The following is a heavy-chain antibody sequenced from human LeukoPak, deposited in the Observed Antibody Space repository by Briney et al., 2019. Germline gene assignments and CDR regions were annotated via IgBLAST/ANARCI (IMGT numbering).Heavy chain of an antibody. CDR2: ISGSGGTT. CDR1: GFTFSSYD. V-gene: IGHV3-23*01. D-gene: IGHD3-22*01. Sequence: GGSLRLSCAASGFTFSSYDMSWVRQAPGKGLEWVSVISGSGGTTYYADSVKGRFSISGDNSENTLYLQMNSLRAEDTAVYYCARDSSDYLTYFDYWGQGTLVTVSS. J-gene: IGHJ4*02. CDR3: ARDSSDYLTYFDY.